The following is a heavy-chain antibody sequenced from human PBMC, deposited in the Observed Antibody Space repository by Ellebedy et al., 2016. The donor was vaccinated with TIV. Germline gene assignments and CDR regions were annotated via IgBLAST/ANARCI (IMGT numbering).Heavy chain of an antibody. CDR1: GFTFKNYI. CDR2: IRETSSYI. CDR3: GRDNGDYVDY. Sequence: GESLKISXAASGFTFKNYIMNWVRQAPGKGLEWVSYIRETSSYIYYADSVKGRFTISRDNAKNSVVLQMNNLGAEDTAVYYCGRDNGDYVDYWGQGTLVTVSS. D-gene: IGHD4-17*01. J-gene: IGHJ4*02. V-gene: IGHV3-21*04.